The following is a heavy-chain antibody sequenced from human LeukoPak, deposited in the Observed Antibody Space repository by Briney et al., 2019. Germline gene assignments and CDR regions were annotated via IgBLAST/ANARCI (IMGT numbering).Heavy chain of an antibody. D-gene: IGHD6-13*01. J-gene: IGHJ3*02. V-gene: IGHV4-61*02. Sequence: PSQTLSLTCTVSGGSISSGSYYWSWIRQPAGKGLEWIVRIYTSGSTNYNPSLKSRVTISVDTSKNQFSLKLSSVTAADTAVYYCAREHPSSSWYHDAFDIWGQGTMVTVSS. CDR1: GGSISSGSYY. CDR3: AREHPSSSWYHDAFDI. CDR2: IYTSGST.